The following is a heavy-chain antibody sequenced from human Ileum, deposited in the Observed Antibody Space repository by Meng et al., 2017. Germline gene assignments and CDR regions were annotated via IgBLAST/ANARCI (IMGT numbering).Heavy chain of an antibody. J-gene: IGHJ4*02. CDR2: IYSSGGT. CDR3: ARIGFCSGRSCYGFFDY. CDR1: GESISSGGYY. V-gene: IGHV4-31*01. D-gene: IGHD2-15*01. Sequence: QVRLSESVPGLVNPFPSLSLTCTVSGESISSGGYYWNWIRQHPGKGLKWIGYIYSSGGTYYTPSLKSLVTISLDTSKNQFSLRLSSVTAADTAVYYCARIGFCSGRSCYGFFDYWGQGTLVTVSS.